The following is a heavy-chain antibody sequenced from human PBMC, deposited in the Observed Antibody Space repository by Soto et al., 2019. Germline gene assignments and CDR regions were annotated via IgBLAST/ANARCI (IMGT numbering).Heavy chain of an antibody. D-gene: IGHD1-26*01. CDR2: IYNSGST. CDR3: ARGPSGDKVDY. Sequence: QVQLQESGPGVVEPSQTLSLTCTVSGGSINNNGYFWSWIRQPPGSGLEWIGHIYNSGSTYSNPFPKSRLTRSVDTSKNQFSLKLSSVTAADTAVYYCARGPSGDKVDYWGQETLVPGSS. CDR1: GGSINNNGYF. V-gene: IGHV4-30-4*01. J-gene: IGHJ4*02.